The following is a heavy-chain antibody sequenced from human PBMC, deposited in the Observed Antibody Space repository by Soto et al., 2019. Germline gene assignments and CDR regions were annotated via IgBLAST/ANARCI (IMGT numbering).Heavy chain of an antibody. CDR2: INPSGGST. CDR3: AKGTYYYGSAPYYFDY. Sequence: GASVKVSCKASGYTFTSYYMHWVRQAPGQGLEWMGIINPSGGSTSYAQKFQGRVTMTRDTSTSTVYMEVSSLRAEDTAVYYCAKGTYYYGSAPYYFDYWGQGTLVTVSS. D-gene: IGHD3-10*01. J-gene: IGHJ4*02. CDR1: GYTFTSYY. V-gene: IGHV1-46*03.